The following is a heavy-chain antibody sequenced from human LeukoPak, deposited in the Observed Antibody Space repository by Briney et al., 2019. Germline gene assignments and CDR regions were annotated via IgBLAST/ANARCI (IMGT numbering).Heavy chain of an antibody. D-gene: IGHD2-15*01. CDR1: GYTFTGYY. CDR3: ARVGGELGYCSGGSCFDY. CDR2: INPNSGGT. J-gene: IGHJ4*02. V-gene: IGHV1-2*02. Sequence: ASVKVSCKASGYTFTGYYMHWVRQAPGQGLEWMGWINPNSGGTNYAQKFQGRVTMTRDTSISTAYMELSRLRSDDTAVYYCARVGGELGYCSGGSCFDYWGQGTLVTVSS.